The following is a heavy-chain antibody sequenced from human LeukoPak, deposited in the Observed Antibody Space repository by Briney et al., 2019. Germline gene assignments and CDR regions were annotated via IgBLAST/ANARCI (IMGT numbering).Heavy chain of an antibody. Sequence: PGGSLRLSCAASGFTFSSYGMHWVRQAPGKGLEWGAFIRYDGSNKYYADSVKGRFTISRDNSKNTLYLQMNSLRAEDTAVYYCAKGAGYDSSGYYYPNTYYFDYWGQGTLVTVSS. CDR2: IRYDGSNK. J-gene: IGHJ4*02. CDR1: GFTFSSYG. D-gene: IGHD3-22*01. V-gene: IGHV3-30*02. CDR3: AKGAGYDSSGYYYPNTYYFDY.